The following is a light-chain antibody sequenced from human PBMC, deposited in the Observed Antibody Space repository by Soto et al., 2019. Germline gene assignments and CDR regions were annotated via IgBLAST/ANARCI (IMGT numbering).Light chain of an antibody. J-gene: IGKJ2*01. CDR3: QLFGGSPLYT. CDR1: ESVTSTY. Sequence: EIVLTQSPGTLSLSPGERATLSCRTSESVTSTYLAWYQQKPGQPPRLLIYGASSRATGIPDRFSGSGSGTDFPLTISRLEPEDFAVYFCQLFGGSPLYTFGQGTKLESK. V-gene: IGKV3-20*01. CDR2: GAS.